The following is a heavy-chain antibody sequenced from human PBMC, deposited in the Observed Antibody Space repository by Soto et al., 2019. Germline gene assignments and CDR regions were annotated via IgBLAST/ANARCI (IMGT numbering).Heavy chain of an antibody. J-gene: IGHJ6*03. CDR2: ISGSGGST. CDR1: GFTFSSYA. V-gene: IGHV3-23*01. Sequence: GGSLRLSCAASGFTFSSYAMSWVRQAPGKGLEWVSAISGSGGSTYYADSVKGRFTISRDNSKNTLYLQMNSLRAEDRAVYYCAKPPYDYSNNRPEGYYYYDMDVWGKGTTVTVSS. CDR3: AKPPYDYSNNRPEGYYYYDMDV. D-gene: IGHD4-4*01.